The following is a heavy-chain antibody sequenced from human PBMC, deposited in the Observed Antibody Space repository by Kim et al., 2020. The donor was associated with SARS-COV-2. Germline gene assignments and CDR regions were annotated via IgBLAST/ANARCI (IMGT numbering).Heavy chain of an antibody. V-gene: IGHV3-23*01. CDR1: GFTFSSYG. CDR2: ISSSSSST. D-gene: IGHD6-19*01. Sequence: GGSLRLSCAASGFTFSSYGMNWVRQAPGKGLEWVSSISSSSSSTYYADSVKGRFTISRDNAKNTLYLQMNSLRAEDTAVYYCARDCSSDCYTHASFDYWGQGTLVTVSS. J-gene: IGHJ4*01. CDR3: ARDCSSDCYTHASFDY.